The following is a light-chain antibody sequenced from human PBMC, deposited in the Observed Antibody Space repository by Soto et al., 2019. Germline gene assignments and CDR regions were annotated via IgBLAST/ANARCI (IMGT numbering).Light chain of an antibody. Sequence: DIQMTQSPSSLSASVGDTVTITCQASQDISHYLNWYQQKPGKALKLLIYDASNLHPGVPSRFRGSGSGTEFSFYITSLQPEDVATYYCQQYDDLPITFGQGTRLEIK. V-gene: IGKV1-33*01. J-gene: IGKJ5*01. CDR2: DAS. CDR3: QQYDDLPIT. CDR1: QDISHY.